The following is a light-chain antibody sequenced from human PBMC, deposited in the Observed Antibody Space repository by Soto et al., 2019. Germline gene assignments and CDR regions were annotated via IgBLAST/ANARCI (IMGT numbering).Light chain of an antibody. CDR3: QQYGSSPRIT. Sequence: EIVLTQSPGTLSLSPLEGDTLXCRPSQSVSSSYLAWYQQKPGQAPRLLIYGASSRATGIPDRFSGSGSGTDFTLTISRLEPEDFAVYYCQQYGSSPRITFGQGTRLEIK. CDR1: QSVSSSY. CDR2: GAS. V-gene: IGKV3-20*01. J-gene: IGKJ5*01.